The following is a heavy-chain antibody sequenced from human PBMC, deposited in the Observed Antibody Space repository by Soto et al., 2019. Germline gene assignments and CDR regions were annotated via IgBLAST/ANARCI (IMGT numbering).Heavy chain of an antibody. CDR3: ARERVIWQQLAPGSYYYYGMDV. J-gene: IGHJ6*02. D-gene: IGHD6-13*01. CDR1: GGTFSSYA. V-gene: IGHV1-69*01. Sequence: QVQLVQSGAEVKKPGSSVKVSCKASGGTFSSYAISWVRQAPGQGLEWMGGIIPIFGTANYAQKSQGRVTITADESTSTAYMELSSLRSEDTAVYYCARERVIWQQLAPGSYYYYGMDVWGQGTTVTVSS. CDR2: IIPIFGTA.